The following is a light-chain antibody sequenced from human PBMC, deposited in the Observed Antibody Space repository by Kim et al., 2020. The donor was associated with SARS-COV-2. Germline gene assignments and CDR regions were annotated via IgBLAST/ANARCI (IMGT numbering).Light chain of an antibody. V-gene: IGLV3-21*03. CDR3: QVWDSSSDHYYV. Sequence: PGKTVWCTCRGNNIASKSVHGYQQKPGQAPVLVIYDDSDRPSGIPERFSGSNAGNTASLSISRVEAGDEADYYCQVWDSSSDHYYVFGTGTKVTVL. J-gene: IGLJ1*01. CDR2: DDS. CDR1: NIASKS.